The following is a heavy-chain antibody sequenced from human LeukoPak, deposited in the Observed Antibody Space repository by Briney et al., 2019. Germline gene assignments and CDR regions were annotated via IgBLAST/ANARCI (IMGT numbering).Heavy chain of an antibody. V-gene: IGHV1-2*02. D-gene: IGHD3-22*01. J-gene: IGHJ5*02. CDR3: ARDSRITMIRTNWFDP. CDR1: GYTFTGFY. Sequence: GASVKVSCKASGYTFTGFYMHWVRQAPGQGLEWMGWINPNSGGTNYAQKFQGRVTMTRDTSISTAYMELSRLRSDDTAVYYCARDSRITMIRTNWFDPWGQGTLVTVSS. CDR2: INPNSGGT.